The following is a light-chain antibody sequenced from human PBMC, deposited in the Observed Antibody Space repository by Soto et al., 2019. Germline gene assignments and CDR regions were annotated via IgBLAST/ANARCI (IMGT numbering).Light chain of an antibody. CDR1: SSDVGGYNY. CDR3: SSYTSSSTPLYV. Sequence: IFQTRTSSDVGGYNYVSWYQQHPGKAPKLMIYDVSNRPSGVSNRFSGSKSSNTASLTISGLQAEDEADYYCSSYTSSSTPLYVFGTGTKVTVL. V-gene: IGLV2-14*04. J-gene: IGLJ1*01. CDR2: DVS.